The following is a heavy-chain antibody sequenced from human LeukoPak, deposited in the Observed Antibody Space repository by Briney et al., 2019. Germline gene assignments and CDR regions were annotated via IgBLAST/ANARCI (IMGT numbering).Heavy chain of an antibody. CDR3: ATTHRGYYYYYMDV. V-gene: IGHV3-48*03. CDR1: GFTFSSYE. D-gene: IGHD3-10*01. CDR2: ISSSGSTI. J-gene: IGHJ6*03. Sequence: GGSLRLSCAASGFTFSSYEMNWVRQAPGKGLEWVSHISSSGSTIYYADSVKGRFTISRDNAKNSLYLQMNSLRAEDTAVYYCATTHRGYYYYYMDVWGKGTTVTISS.